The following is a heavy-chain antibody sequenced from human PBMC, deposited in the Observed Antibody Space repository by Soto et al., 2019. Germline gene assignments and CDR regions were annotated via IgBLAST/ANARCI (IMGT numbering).Heavy chain of an antibody. J-gene: IGHJ4*02. Sequence: QVQLAESGGGLVQPGRSLRLSCATSGFVSNDYDIHWVRQAPGKGLAWLASISYDGRNKYYADSVKGRFTISRDNSKKNLALEITSLGVEDTAVYYCSRGIKGGFDAWAPATVVTVSS. V-gene: IGHV3-30*03. CDR2: ISYDGRNK. CDR3: SRGIKGGFDA. CDR1: GFVSNDYD.